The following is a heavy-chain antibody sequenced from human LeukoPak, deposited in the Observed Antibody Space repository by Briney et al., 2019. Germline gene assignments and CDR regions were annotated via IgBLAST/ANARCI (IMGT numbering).Heavy chain of an antibody. CDR2: IIPIFGTA. Sequence: GSSVKVSCKASGGTFSGYAISWVRQAPGQGLEWMGGIIPIFGTANYAQKFQGRVTITADESTSTAYMELSSLRSEDTAVYYCARDHSGSHPPHYYYGMDVWGQGTTVTVSS. V-gene: IGHV1-69*01. D-gene: IGHD3-22*01. J-gene: IGHJ6*02. CDR1: GGTFSGYA. CDR3: ARDHSGSHPPHYYYGMDV.